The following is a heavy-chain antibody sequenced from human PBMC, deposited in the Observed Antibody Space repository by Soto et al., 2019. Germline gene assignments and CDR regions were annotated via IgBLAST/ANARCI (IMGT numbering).Heavy chain of an antibody. V-gene: IGHV1-69*13. CDR3: ARASSALSYNGMDA. J-gene: IGHJ5*02. CDR1: GGTFISYA. CDR2: IIPIFGTA. D-gene: IGHD6-19*01. Sequence: SVQVSYKASGGTFISYAIIWLRQAPRQGLEWMGGIIPIFGTANYAQKFQVRVTITAAESTCTAYMALSMMSAAAADVDYCARASSALSYNGMDAWGQGTLVTVSS.